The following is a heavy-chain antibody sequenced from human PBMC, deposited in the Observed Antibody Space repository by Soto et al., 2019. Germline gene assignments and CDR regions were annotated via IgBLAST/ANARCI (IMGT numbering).Heavy chain of an antibody. V-gene: IGHV6-1*01. CDR1: GHSVSSSSAA. CDR2: TYYRSKWYN. CDR3: ASQHRNSPRYDKWFAP. Sequence: SHTLSLTCAISGHSVSSSSAAWNWIMQSPSRGLEWLGRTYYRSKWYNDYAVSVKSRITINADASKNQFSLQLNSVTPEDTAVKPCASQHRNSPRYDKWFAPWGQANLVTISS. J-gene: IGHJ5*02. D-gene: IGHD3-22*01.